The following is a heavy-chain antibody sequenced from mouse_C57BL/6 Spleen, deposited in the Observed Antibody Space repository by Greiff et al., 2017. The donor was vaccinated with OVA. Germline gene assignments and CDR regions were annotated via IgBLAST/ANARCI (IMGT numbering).Heavy chain of an antibody. CDR3: AILGGFAY. CDR2: IHPYDSDT. J-gene: IGHJ3*01. D-gene: IGHD4-1*01. CDR1: GYTFTSYW. Sequence: QVQLQHPGAELVKPGASVKVSCKASGYTFTSYWMHWVKQRPGKGLEWIGRIHPYDSDTNYNQKFKGKATLTVDKSSSTAYMQLSSLTSEDSAVYYGAILGGFAYWGKGTLVTVSA. V-gene: IGHV1-74*01.